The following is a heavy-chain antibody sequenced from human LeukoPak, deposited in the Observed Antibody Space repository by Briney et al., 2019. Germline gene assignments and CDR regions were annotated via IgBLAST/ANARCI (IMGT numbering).Heavy chain of an antibody. CDR3: ARVEGNGYSYGPFDY. Sequence: SETLSLTCSVSGGSISSYYWSWIRQPPGKGLEWIGYIFHSGITNNNPSLKSRVTISVDRSKNQLSLRLSSVTAADTAVYYCARVEGNGYSYGPFDYWGQGTLVTVSS. D-gene: IGHD5-18*01. V-gene: IGHV4-59*01. CDR2: IFHSGIT. CDR1: GGSISSYY. J-gene: IGHJ4*02.